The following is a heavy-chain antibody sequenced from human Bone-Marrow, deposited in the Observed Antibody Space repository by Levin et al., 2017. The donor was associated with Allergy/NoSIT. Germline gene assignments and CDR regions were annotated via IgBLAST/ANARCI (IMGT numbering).Heavy chain of an antibody. CDR2: ISYRGNT. J-gene: IGHJ4*02. D-gene: IGHD6-13*01. CDR3: ARQLPRWSGAKFDY. Sequence: SETLSLTCTVSGGSISTNNYYWGWIRQPPGKGLEWIGSISYRGNTYYNPSLESRVTISVDTSKNEFSLSLSSWTAADTAVFYCARQLPRWSGAKFDYWGQGTLVTVSS. V-gene: IGHV4-39*01. CDR1: GGSISTNNYY.